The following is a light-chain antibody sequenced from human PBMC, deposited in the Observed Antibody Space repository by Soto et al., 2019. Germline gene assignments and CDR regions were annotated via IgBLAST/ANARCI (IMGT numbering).Light chain of an antibody. CDR1: SSDVGSYNR. V-gene: IGLV2-18*02. CDR3: SSFTTSSTYV. CDR2: DVT. J-gene: IGLJ1*01. Sequence: QSALTQPPSVSGSPGQSVAISCTGTSSDVGSYNRVSWYQQPPGTAPKLVIYDVTNRPSGVPDRFSGSKSGNTASLTISGLEAEDEADYSCSSFTTSSTYVFGTGTKLTVL.